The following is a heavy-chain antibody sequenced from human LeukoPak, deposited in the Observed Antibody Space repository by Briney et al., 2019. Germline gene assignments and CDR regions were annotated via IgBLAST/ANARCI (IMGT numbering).Heavy chain of an antibody. CDR2: ISSSSSYI. V-gene: IGHV3-21*01. D-gene: IGHD4-17*01. CDR1: GFTFSSYS. CDR3: ARDRIYGDYVDAFDI. Sequence: TGGSLRLSCAASGFTFSSYSMNRVRQAPGKGLECVLSISSSSSYIYYADSVKGRFTISRDNAKNSLYLQMNSLRAEDTAVYYCARDRIYGDYVDAFDIWGQGTMVTVSS. J-gene: IGHJ3*02.